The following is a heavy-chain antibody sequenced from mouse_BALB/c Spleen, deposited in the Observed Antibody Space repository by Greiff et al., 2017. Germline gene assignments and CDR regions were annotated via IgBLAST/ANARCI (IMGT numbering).Heavy chain of an antibody. CDR3: ATLFGFAY. V-gene: IGHV1-7*01. CDR1: GYTFTSYW. Sequence: QVQLQQSGAELAKPGASVKMSCKASGYTFTSYWMHWVKQRPGQGLEWIGYINPSTGYTEYNQKFKDKATLTADKSSSTAYMQLSSLTSEDSAVYYCATLFGFAYWGQGTLVTVSA. J-gene: IGHJ3*01. D-gene: IGHD1-1*01. CDR2: INPSTGYT.